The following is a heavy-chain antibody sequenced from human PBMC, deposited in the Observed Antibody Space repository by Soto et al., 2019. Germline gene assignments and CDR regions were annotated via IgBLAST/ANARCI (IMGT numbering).Heavy chain of an antibody. Sequence: VQLVESGGGVVQPGRSLTLSCAVTGFTFNTYSMHWVRQSPGKGLEWVAGISYDGKVKNYADSVKGRFTIARANSENTLYLNLKRPSSEAADFYYCALSNGFYYAMDVWGQGTTGTVSS. CDR2: ISYDGKVK. J-gene: IGHJ6*02. CDR3: ALSNGFYYAMDV. V-gene: IGHV3-30*04. CDR1: GFTFNTYS. D-gene: IGHD6-25*01.